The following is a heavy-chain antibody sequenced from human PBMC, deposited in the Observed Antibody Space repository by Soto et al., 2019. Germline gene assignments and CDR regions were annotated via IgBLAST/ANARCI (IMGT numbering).Heavy chain of an antibody. CDR2: ISAYNGNT. J-gene: IGHJ4*02. CDR3: AGEYYYGPGPGY. Sequence: QVQLVQSGAEVKKPGASVKVSCKASGYTFTSYGISWVRQAPGQGLEWMGWISAYNGNTNYAQKLQGRVTMTTDTPTSTAKRGLRCLGSDDTAGYYGAGEYYYGPGPGYWGRGPLVTASS. V-gene: IGHV1-18*01. D-gene: IGHD3-10*01. CDR1: GYTFTSYG.